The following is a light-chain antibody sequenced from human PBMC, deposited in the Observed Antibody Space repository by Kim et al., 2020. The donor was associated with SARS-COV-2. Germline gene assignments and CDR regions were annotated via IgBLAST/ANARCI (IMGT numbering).Light chain of an antibody. Sequence: GTPGQTASVTSSRDKLEDKYSSWYQQKPGPSPVLVIYQDTKRPSGIPDRFSASISGNTATLTISGTQPLDEADYYCQTWDKTTAVFGGGTKVTVL. CDR1: KLEDKY. CDR2: QDT. V-gene: IGLV3-1*01. CDR3: QTWDKTTAV. J-gene: IGLJ3*02.